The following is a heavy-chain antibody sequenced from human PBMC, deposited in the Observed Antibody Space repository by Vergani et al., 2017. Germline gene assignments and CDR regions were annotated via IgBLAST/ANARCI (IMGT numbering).Heavy chain of an antibody. CDR2: IILIFGTA. Sequence: QVQLVQSGAEVKKPGSSVKVSCKASGGTFSSYAISWVRQSPGQGLEWMGRIILIFGTANYAQKFQGRVTITADESTSTAYMWMRSLRSEDTAVYYCASLYGSGKRWNAFDIWGQGTMVTVSS. D-gene: IGHD3-10*01. J-gene: IGHJ3*02. CDR1: GGTFSSYA. V-gene: IGHV1-69*13. CDR3: ASLYGSGKRWNAFDI.